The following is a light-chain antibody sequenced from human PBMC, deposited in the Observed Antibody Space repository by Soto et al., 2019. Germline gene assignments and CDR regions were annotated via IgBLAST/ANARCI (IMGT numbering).Light chain of an antibody. V-gene: IGKV3-11*01. Sequence: EIVLTQSPATLSLSPGETATLSCRASQSVGTYLAWYQLKSGQAPRLLIYEASKRATGIPARFSGRGSGTDFTLTISSLEPEDFAAYYCQQRSVWPLTFGGGTKVEIK. CDR2: EAS. CDR3: QQRSVWPLT. J-gene: IGKJ4*01. CDR1: QSVGTY.